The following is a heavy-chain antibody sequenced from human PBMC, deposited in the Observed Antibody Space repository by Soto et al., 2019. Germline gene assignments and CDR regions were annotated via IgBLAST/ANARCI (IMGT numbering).Heavy chain of an antibody. CDR2: INPSGGST. D-gene: IGHD4-17*01. V-gene: IGHV1-46*01. CDR3: ARDLRVSTVTTTDNWFDP. J-gene: IGHJ5*02. Sequence: ASVKVSCKASGYTFTSYYMHWVRQAPGQGLEWMGIINPSGGSTSYAQKFQGRVTMTRDTSTSTVYMELSSLRSEDTAVYYRARDLRVSTVTTTDNWFDPWGQGTLVTVSS. CDR1: GYTFTSYY.